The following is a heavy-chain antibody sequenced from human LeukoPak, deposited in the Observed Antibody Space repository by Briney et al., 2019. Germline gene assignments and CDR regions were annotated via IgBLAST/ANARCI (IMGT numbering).Heavy chain of an antibody. J-gene: IGHJ5*01. CDR1: GFAFSTYS. V-gene: IGHV3-48*02. Sequence: PGGSLRLSCAGSGFAFSTYSMNWVRQAPGKGLEWVSFIGTSSDAIYYADSVKGRFTISRDNAKKSLYLQMNSLRDEDTAVYYCARNLDSWGQGALVTVSS. CDR2: IGTSSDAI. CDR3: ARNLDS.